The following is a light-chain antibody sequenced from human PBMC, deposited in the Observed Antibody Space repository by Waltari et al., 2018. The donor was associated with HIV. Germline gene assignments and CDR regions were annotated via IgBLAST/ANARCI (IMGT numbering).Light chain of an antibody. J-gene: IGLJ2*01. CDR1: GIATAS. V-gene: IGLV3-21*02. CDR2: NDS. CDR3: QVWGSKSDII. Sequence: SYALIQPPSMSAAPGQPAPLTCARRGIATASVHWYQHKSGQAPKVVIFNDSRRPSGTPDRFFGTNSGNTATLTINRVEAGDEADYYCQVWGSKSDIIFGGGTKLTV.